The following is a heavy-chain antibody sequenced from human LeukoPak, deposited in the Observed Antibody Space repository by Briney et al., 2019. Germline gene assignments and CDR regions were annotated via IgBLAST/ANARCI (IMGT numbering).Heavy chain of an antibody. CDR1: GGSISSYY. CDR2: IYYSGST. CDR3: ARGVDYGTFGY. V-gene: IGHV4-59*01. Sequence: SETLSLTCTVSGGSISSYYWSWIRQPPGKGLEWTGYIYYSGSTNYNPSLKSRVTISVDTSKNQFSLKLSSVTAADTAVYYCARGVDYGTFGYWGQGTLVTVSS. D-gene: IGHD4-17*01. J-gene: IGHJ4*02.